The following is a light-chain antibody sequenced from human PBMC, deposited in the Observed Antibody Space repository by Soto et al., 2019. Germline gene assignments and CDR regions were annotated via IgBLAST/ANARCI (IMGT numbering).Light chain of an antibody. V-gene: IGKV3-20*01. CDR3: QQYGSSLTWT. CDR1: QSVISTY. CDR2: GAS. Sequence: EIVLTQSPGTLYLSPGEGATLSCRASQSVISTYLAWYQQRPGQAPRLLIYGASNRASGIPDRFSGSGSGTDFTLTISRLEPEDFAVYYCQQYGSSLTWTFGQGTKVDIK. J-gene: IGKJ1*01.